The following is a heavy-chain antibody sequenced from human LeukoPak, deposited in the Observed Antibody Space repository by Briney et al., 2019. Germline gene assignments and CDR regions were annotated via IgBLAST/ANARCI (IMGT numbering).Heavy chain of an antibody. Sequence: SETLSLTCTVSGGSISSYYWSWIRQPPGKGLEWIGYIYYSGSTNYNPSLKSRVTISVDTSKNQFSLKLSSVTAADTAVYYCASTYDFWSGQNWLDPWGQGTLVTVSS. V-gene: IGHV4-59*01. D-gene: IGHD3-3*01. CDR2: IYYSGST. J-gene: IGHJ5*02. CDR1: GGSISSYY. CDR3: ASTYDFWSGQNWLDP.